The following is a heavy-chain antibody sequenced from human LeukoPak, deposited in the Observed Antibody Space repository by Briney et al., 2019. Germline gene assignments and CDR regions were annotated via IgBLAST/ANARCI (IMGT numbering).Heavy chain of an antibody. CDR1: GYTFTGYY. J-gene: IGHJ6*03. CDR2: INPSSGGT. V-gene: IGHV1-2*02. CDR3: AKNYYDYVWGGEPYYYYYMDV. D-gene: IGHD3-16*01. Sequence: ASVKVSCKASGYTFTGYYMHWVRQAPGQGLEWMGWINPSSGGTNYAQKFQGRVTMTRDTSISTAYMELSRLRSDDTAVYYCAKNYYDYVWGGEPYYYYYMDVWGKGTTVTVSS.